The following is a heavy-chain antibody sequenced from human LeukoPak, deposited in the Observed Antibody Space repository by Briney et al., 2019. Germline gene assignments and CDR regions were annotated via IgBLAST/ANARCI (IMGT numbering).Heavy chain of an antibody. D-gene: IGHD1-26*01. CDR3: ARALAWGGSSYSYYYMDV. Sequence: GASVKVSCKASGYTFSDYDINWVRQATGQGLEWMGWINPNSGNAGYAQKYQRRVTMTRNTSISTAYMELSSLRSEDTAVYYCARALAWGGSSYSYYYMDVWDKGTTVTVSS. J-gene: IGHJ6*03. CDR1: GYTFSDYD. V-gene: IGHV1-8*01. CDR2: INPNSGNA.